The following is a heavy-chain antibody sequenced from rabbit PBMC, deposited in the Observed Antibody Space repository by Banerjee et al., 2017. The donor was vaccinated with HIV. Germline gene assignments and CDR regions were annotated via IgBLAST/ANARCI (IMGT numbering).Heavy chain of an antibody. Sequence: QEQLEESGGDLVKPEGSLTLTCTASGFSFRNKYVMCWVRQAPGKGLEWIACIYAGSSGSTQYANWAKGRFTISKISSTTVTLQMTSLTAADTATYFCARDLAGVIGWNFNLWGPGTLVTVS. CDR2: IYAGSSGST. CDR1: GFSFRNKYV. D-gene: IGHD4-1*01. CDR3: ARDLAGVIGWNFNL. J-gene: IGHJ4*01. V-gene: IGHV1S45*01.